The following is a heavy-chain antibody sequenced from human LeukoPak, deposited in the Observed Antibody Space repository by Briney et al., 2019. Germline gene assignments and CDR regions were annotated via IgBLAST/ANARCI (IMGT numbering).Heavy chain of an antibody. Sequence: PGGSLRLSCAASGFTVSSNSMTWVRQAPGKGLEWVSILYNGGGANYADSVKGRFTISRDNSRNTLFLQMNSLRAEDTAVYYCAIRDTTGWYHHFDYWGQGTLVTVSS. V-gene: IGHV3-53*01. CDR3: AIRDTTGWYHHFDY. J-gene: IGHJ4*02. CDR1: GFTVSSNS. D-gene: IGHD6-19*01. CDR2: LYNGGGA.